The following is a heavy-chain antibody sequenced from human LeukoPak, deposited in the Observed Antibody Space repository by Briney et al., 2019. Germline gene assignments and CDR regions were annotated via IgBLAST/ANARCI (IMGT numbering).Heavy chain of an antibody. CDR2: ISSGSSPI. CDR1: GFSVGTNY. D-gene: IGHD3/OR15-3a*01. CDR3: TYLRTPYYNDKWLDP. J-gene: IGHJ5*02. V-gene: IGHV3-48*04. Sequence: PGGPLRLSWAASGFSVGTNYVTWVRQPPGKGLEWLSYISSGSSPIYYADSVKGRFTISRDDAKNLVYLQMNSLRAEDTAVYYCTYLRTPYYNDKWLDPWGQGALVTVSS.